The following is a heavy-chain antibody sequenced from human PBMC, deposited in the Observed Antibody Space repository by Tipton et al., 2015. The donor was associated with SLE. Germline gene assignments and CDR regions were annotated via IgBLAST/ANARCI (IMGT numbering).Heavy chain of an antibody. CDR1: GYTFTSYD. J-gene: IGHJ4*02. D-gene: IGHD3-3*01. CDR3: ARDDKPLEWSPGDY. Sequence: QSGAEVKKPGASVKVSCKASGYTFTSYDINWVRQATGQGLEWMGWINPNSGGTNYAQKFQGRVTMTRDTSISTAYMELSRLRSDDTAVYYCARDDKPLEWSPGDYWGQGTLVTVSS. CDR2: INPNSGGT. V-gene: IGHV1-2*02.